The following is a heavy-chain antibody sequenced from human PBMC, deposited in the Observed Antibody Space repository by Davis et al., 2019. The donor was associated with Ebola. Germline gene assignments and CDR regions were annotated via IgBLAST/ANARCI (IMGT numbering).Heavy chain of an antibody. V-gene: IGHV1-3*01. Sequence: ASVPVPRQATGYTFTSYAMHWVRQAPGQRLEWMGWINAGNGNTNYAQKLQGRVTMTTDTSTSTAYMELRSLRSDDTAVYYCARAVGATILFDYWGQGTLITVSS. D-gene: IGHD1-26*01. CDR1: GYTFTSYA. J-gene: IGHJ4*02. CDR2: INAGNGNT. CDR3: ARAVGATILFDY.